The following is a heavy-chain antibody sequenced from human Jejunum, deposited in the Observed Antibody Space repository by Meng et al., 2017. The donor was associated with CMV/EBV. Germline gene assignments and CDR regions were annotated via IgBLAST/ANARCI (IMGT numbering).Heavy chain of an antibody. CDR1: GVAVRSNSSY. CDR3: ATPHSHGGRRAAIT. D-gene: IGHD6-25*01. J-gene: IGHJ5*02. Sequence: GVAVRSNSSYSGMLREPPGKGQEWSGDIYSGGSTYYNAAPMKRVTITSNASANQFSLILISVTAADAAVDYCATPHSHGGRRAAITWGQGALVTVSS. V-gene: IGHV4-39*01. CDR2: IYSGGST.